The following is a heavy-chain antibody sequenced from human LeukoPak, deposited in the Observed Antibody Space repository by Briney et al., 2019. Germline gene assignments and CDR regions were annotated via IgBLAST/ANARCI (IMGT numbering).Heavy chain of an antibody. CDR1: GFTFSSYW. D-gene: IGHD3-16*01. V-gene: IGHV3-7*03. Sequence: GGSLRLSCAASGFTFSSYWMNRARQAPGKGLEWVASINHNGNVNHYVDSVTGRFTISRDNAKNSLYLQMSNLRAEDTAVCFCARGGGLDVWGQGAKVTVSS. CDR2: INHNGNVN. CDR3: ARGGGLDV. J-gene: IGHJ6*02.